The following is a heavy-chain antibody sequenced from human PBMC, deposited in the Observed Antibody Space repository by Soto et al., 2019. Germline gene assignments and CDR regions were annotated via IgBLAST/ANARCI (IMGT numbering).Heavy chain of an antibody. J-gene: IGHJ6*02. V-gene: IGHV1-69*12. CDR1: GGTFSSYA. D-gene: IGHD6-13*01. Sequence: QVQLVQSGAAVKKPGSSVKVSCKASGGTFSSYAISWVRQAPGQGLEWMGGIIPIFGTANYAQKFQGRVTITADESTSTXXMELSSLRSEDTAVYYCARGYSSSWYSYYYYGMDVWGQGTTVTVSS. CDR3: ARGYSSSWYSYYYYGMDV. CDR2: IIPIFGTA.